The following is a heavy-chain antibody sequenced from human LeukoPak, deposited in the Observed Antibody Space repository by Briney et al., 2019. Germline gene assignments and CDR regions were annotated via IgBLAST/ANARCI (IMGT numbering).Heavy chain of an antibody. CDR1: GGSISSSSYY. D-gene: IGHD3-22*01. Sequence: SETLSLTCTVSGGSISSSSYYWGWIRQPPGKGLEWIGSIYYSATTYYNPSLKSRVSISVDTSKNQFSLKLSSVSAADAAVYYCARSSGYLFDPWGQGILVTVSS. J-gene: IGHJ5*02. CDR2: IYYSATT. V-gene: IGHV4-39*01. CDR3: ARSSGYLFDP.